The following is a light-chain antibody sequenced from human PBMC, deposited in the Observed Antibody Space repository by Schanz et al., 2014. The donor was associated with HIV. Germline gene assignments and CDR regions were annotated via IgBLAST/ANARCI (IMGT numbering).Light chain of an antibody. J-gene: IGLJ3*02. CDR2: DVT. CDR1: SSDVGGYNY. CDR3: ATWDDSLKGWV. Sequence: QSALTQPRSVSGSPGQSVTISCTGTSSDVGGYNYVSWYQQRPGKAPKLIIYDVTKRPSGVPDRFSGSTSGTSASLAISGLQSEDEADYYCATWDDSLKGWVFGGGTKLTVL. V-gene: IGLV2-11*01.